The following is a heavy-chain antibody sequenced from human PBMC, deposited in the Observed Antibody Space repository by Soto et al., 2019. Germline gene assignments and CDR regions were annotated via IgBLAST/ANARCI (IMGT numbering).Heavy chain of an antibody. Sequence: PSETLSLTCAVYGGSFSGYYWSWIRQPPGKGLEWIGEINHSGSTNYNPSLKSRVTISVDTSKNQFSLKLSSVTAADTAVYYCARGKRVRYSSSWYHDYWGQGTLVTVSS. D-gene: IGHD6-13*01. CDR3: ARGKRVRYSSSWYHDY. CDR2: INHSGST. CDR1: GGSFSGYY. J-gene: IGHJ4*02. V-gene: IGHV4-34*01.